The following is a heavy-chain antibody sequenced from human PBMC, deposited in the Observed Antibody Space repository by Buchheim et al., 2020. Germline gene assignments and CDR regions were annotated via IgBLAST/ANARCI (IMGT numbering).Heavy chain of an antibody. D-gene: IGHD1-26*01. J-gene: IGHJ4*02. CDR1: GFTFSSYG. CDR2: ISYDGSNK. V-gene: IGHV3-30*18. Sequence: QVQLVESGGGVVQPGRSLRLSCAASGFTFSSYGMHWVRHAPGKGLEWVAVISYDGSNKYYADSVKGRFTISRDNSKNTLYLQMNSLRAEDTAVYYCAKGVLAWEWWGQGTL. CDR3: AKGVLAWEW.